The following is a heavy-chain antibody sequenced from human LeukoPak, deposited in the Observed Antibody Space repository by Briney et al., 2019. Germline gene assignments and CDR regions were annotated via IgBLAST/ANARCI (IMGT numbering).Heavy chain of an antibody. Sequence: GGSLRLSCAASGFTFSSYGMHWVRQAPGKGLEWVAVIWYDGSNKYYADSVKGRFTISRDNSKNTLYLQMNSLRAEDTAVYYCAGLTGYGAFDIWGQGTMVTVSS. CDR1: GFTFSSYG. J-gene: IGHJ3*02. V-gene: IGHV3-33*01. CDR2: IWYDGSNK. D-gene: IGHD1-20*01. CDR3: AGLTGYGAFDI.